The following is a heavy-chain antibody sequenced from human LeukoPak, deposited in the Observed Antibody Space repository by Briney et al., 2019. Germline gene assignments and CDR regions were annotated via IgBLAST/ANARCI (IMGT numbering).Heavy chain of an antibody. D-gene: IGHD3-16*01. CDR3: ARGGGLDV. J-gene: IGHJ6*02. CDR2: INHNGNVN. CDR1: GFTFGKYW. V-gene: IGHV3-7*03. Sequence: GGSLRLSCVASGFTFGKYWMSWARQAPGKGLEWVASINHNGNVNYYVDSVKGRFTISRDNAKNSLYLQMSNLRAEDTAVYFCARGGGLDVWGQGATVTVSS.